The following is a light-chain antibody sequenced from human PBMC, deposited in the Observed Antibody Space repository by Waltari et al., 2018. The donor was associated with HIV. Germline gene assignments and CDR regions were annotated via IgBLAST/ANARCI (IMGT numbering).Light chain of an antibody. V-gene: IGLV2-14*01. J-gene: IGLJ3*02. CDR1: SSDVGDSHY. CDR3: ASYTSTSARV. CDR2: EVS. Sequence: QSALTQPASVSGSPGQSITISCPGTSSDVGDSHYVSWFQQHPGKVPKLLIYEVSNRPSGVSYRFSGSKSGNTASLTISGLQAEDEADYYCASYTSTSARVFGGGTKVTVL.